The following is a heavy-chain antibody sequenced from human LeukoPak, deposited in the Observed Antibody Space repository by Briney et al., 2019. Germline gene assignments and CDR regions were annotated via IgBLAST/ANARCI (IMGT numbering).Heavy chain of an antibody. Sequence: AGSLRLSCAASGFTFSSYAMSWVRQAPGKGLEWVSAISGSGGSTYYADSVKGRFTISRDNSKNTLYLQMNSLRAEDTAVYYCAKDLGVLTTTPDYWGQGTLVTVSS. CDR1: GFTFSSYA. CDR3: AKDLGVLTTTPDY. CDR2: ISGSGGST. V-gene: IGHV3-23*01. D-gene: IGHD3-9*01. J-gene: IGHJ4*02.